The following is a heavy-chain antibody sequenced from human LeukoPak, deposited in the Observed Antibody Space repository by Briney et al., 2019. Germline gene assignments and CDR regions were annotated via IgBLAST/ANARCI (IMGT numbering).Heavy chain of an antibody. Sequence: PGGSLRLSCVASGFAFSVYGMHWVRQAPGKGLEWVAVIWYDGSNEYSADSVKGRFTISRDNSKNTLFLQMNSLKTEDTAVYYCTTDHDTSSWTFIYWGQGTLVTVSS. CDR2: IWYDGSNE. CDR1: GFAFSVYG. J-gene: IGHJ4*02. V-gene: IGHV3-33*01. D-gene: IGHD6-13*01. CDR3: TTDHDTSSWTFIY.